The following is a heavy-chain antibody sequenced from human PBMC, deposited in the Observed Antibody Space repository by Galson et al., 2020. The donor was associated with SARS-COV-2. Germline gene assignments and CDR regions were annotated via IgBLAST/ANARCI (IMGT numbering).Heavy chain of an antibody. V-gene: IGHV4-34*01. D-gene: IGHD6-13*01. J-gene: IGHJ5*02. CDR1: GGSFSGYY. Sequence: SETLSLTCAVYGGSFSGYYWSWIRQPPGKGLEWIGDINHSGSTNYNPSLKSRVTISVDTSKNQFSLKLSSVTAADTAVYYCARFSSSWYFGGFDPWGQGTLVTVSS. CDR3: ARFSSSWYFGGFDP. CDR2: INHSGST.